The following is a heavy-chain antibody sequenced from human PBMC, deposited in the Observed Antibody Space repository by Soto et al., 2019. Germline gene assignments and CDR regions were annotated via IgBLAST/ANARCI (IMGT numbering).Heavy chain of an antibody. J-gene: IGHJ4*02. Sequence: EVQLVESGGDLVQPGRSLRLACAASGFTFDNYALHWVRQLPGKGLGWVSGISWSGGDKAYAASVKGRCSISRDNATKSLYLRIASLRLEDTAVYYCVKGSYYDILTGFSYFDYWGRGTPVSVSS. CDR2: ISWSGGDK. V-gene: IGHV3-9*01. CDR3: VKGSYYDILTGFSYFDY. D-gene: IGHD3-9*01. CDR1: GFTFDNYA.